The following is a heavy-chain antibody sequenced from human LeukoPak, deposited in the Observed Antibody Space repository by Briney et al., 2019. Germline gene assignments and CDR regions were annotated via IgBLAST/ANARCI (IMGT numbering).Heavy chain of an antibody. CDR2: ISYDGSNK. CDR3: ARGWGKFGELLCDY. D-gene: IGHD3-10*01. CDR1: GFTFSYYA. J-gene: IGHJ4*02. V-gene: IGHV3-30*14. Sequence: PGGSLRLSCAASGFTFSYYAMHWVRQAPGKGLEWVAFISYDGSNKYYADSVKGRFTISRDNSKSTLYLQMNSLRAEDTAVYYCARGWGKFGELLCDYWGQGTLVTVSS.